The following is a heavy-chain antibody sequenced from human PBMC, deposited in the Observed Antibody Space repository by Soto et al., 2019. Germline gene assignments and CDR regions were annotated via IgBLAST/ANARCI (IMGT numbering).Heavy chain of an antibody. V-gene: IGHV3-33*01. J-gene: IGHJ4*02. D-gene: IGHD4-17*01. CDR3: ARGTVHFDY. Sequence: QVQPVESGGGVVQPGRSLRLSCAASGFTFSTYGIHWVRQAPGKGLEWVAVIWYAGSNKYYADSVKGRFTISRDNSKNTLYLQMNSLRAEDTAVYYCARGTVHFDYWGQGTLVTVSS. CDR2: IWYAGSNK. CDR1: GFTFSTYG.